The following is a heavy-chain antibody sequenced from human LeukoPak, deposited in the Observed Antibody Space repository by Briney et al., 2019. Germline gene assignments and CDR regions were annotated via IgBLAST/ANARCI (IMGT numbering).Heavy chain of an antibody. J-gene: IGHJ5*02. Sequence: PSETLSLTCTVSGGSISSYYWSWIRQPPGKGLEWIGYIYYSGSTNYTPSLKSRVTILVDTSKNQFSLKLSSVTAADTAVYYCARDREVAGTRWFDPWGQGTLVTVSS. CDR1: GGSISSYY. D-gene: IGHD6-19*01. CDR3: ARDREVAGTRWFDP. CDR2: IYYSGST. V-gene: IGHV4-59*01.